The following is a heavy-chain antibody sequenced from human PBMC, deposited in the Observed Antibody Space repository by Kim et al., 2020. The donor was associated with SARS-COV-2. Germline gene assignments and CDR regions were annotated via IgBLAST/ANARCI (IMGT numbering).Heavy chain of an antibody. Sequence: GGALRLSCVASGFDFGNFGMSWVRQVPGKGLQWVSHINWNGGATSYADSVRGRFTISRDNAKNSLFLQMNSLRTEDTAVYYCARLPHFSGSRRYLWDYWGQGALITVSS. CDR3: ARLPHFSGSRRYLWDY. CDR2: INWNGGAT. CDR1: GFDFGNFG. D-gene: IGHD3-10*01. J-gene: IGHJ4*02. V-gene: IGHV3-20*04.